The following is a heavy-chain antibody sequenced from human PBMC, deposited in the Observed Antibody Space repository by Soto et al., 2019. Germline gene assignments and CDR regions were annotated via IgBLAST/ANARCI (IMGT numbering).Heavy chain of an antibody. CDR2: ISGSGGST. J-gene: IGHJ4*02. CDR3: AKDLRIVVVINYFDY. Sequence: GGSLRLSCAASGFTFSSYAMSWVRQAPGKGLEWVSAISGSGGSTYYADSVKGRFTISRDNSKNTLYLQMNSLRAEDTAASYCAKDLRIVVVINYFDYWGQGTLVTVSS. V-gene: IGHV3-23*01. D-gene: IGHD3-22*01. CDR1: GFTFSSYA.